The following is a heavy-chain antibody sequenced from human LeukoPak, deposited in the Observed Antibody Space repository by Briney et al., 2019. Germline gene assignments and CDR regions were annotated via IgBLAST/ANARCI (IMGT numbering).Heavy chain of an antibody. Sequence: GGSLRLSCAASGFNFDAHAMNGVRQAPGEALEGVCLISGDGGTTHYADSVKGRLTKSRDKAKNSLYLQMNNLRAEHTALYYCAKSWGGRTYYYDSSGYAWFDYWGQGTLVTVSS. CDR1: GFNFDAHA. CDR3: AKSWGGRTYYYDSSGYAWFDY. CDR2: ISGDGGTT. D-gene: IGHD3-22*01. V-gene: IGHV3-43*02. J-gene: IGHJ5*01.